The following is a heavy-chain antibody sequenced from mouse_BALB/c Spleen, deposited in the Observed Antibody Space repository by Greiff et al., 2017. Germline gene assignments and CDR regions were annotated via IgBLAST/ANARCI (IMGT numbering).Heavy chain of an antibody. CDR1: GFTFSSYG. V-gene: IGHV5-6*02. Sequence: EVMLVESGGDLVKPGGSLKLSCAASGFTFSSYGMSWVRQTPDKRLEWVATISSGGSYTYYPDSVKGRFTISRDNAKNTLYLQMSSLKSEDTAMYYCARHASMITNDFDYWGQGTTLTVSS. J-gene: IGHJ2*01. CDR2: ISSGGSYT. CDR3: ARHASMITNDFDY. D-gene: IGHD2-4*01.